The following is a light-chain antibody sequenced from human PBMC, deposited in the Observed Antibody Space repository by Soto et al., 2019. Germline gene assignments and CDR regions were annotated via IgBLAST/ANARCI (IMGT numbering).Light chain of an antibody. J-gene: IGKJ1*01. CDR1: QSLLHSNGYNY. Sequence: DIVMTQSPLSLPVTPGEPASISCRSSQSLLHSNGYNYLDWYLQKPGQSPQLLIYLGSNRASGVPDRFSGSVSGTDFTLKISRVEAEDVGVYYCMQALQWTFGQGTKVEIK. CDR3: MQALQWT. CDR2: LGS. V-gene: IGKV2-28*01.